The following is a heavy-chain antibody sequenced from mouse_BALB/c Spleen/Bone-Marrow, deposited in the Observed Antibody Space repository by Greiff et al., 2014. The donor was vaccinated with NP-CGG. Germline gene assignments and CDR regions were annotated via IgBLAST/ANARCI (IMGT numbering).Heavy chain of an antibody. D-gene: IGHD2-10*01. CDR3: AREGAFYGNPFDF. Sequence: VQLQQSGAEVMKSGASVKISCRATGYRFSSFWIEWIKQRPGHGLEWIGKILPGSGSINYNEKFKGKATLSADTSSNTAYMQLSSRTSEDSAVYFCAREGAFYGNPFDFWGQGTTLTVSS. J-gene: IGHJ2*01. CDR2: ILPGSGSI. V-gene: IGHV1-9*01. CDR1: GYRFSSFW.